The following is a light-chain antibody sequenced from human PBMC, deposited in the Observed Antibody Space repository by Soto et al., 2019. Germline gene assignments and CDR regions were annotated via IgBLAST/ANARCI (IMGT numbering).Light chain of an antibody. CDR3: KQYNRYST. Sequence: DIQMTQSPSTLSASVGDRVTITCRASQSISSWLAWYQQKPGKAPKLLIYDASSLESGVPSRFSGSGSGTEFTLTISSLQPDDFATYYCKQYNRYSTFGQGTKLEIK. CDR2: DAS. V-gene: IGKV1-5*01. CDR1: QSISSW. J-gene: IGKJ2*01.